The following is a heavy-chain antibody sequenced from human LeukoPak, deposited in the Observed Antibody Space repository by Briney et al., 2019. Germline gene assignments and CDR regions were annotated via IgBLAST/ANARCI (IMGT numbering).Heavy chain of an antibody. CDR2: MHYSSGNT. Sequence: SETLSLTCTVAGDSISSSSYYWDWIRQPPGKGLEWIGNMHYSSGNTFYNPSLKSRVTISVDTSKNQFSLKLNSVTAADTAVYFCAPHRAAVTHFDYWGQGTLVIVSS. CDR1: GDSISSSSYY. D-gene: IGHD4-11*01. CDR3: APHRAAVTHFDY. V-gene: IGHV4-39*01. J-gene: IGHJ4*02.